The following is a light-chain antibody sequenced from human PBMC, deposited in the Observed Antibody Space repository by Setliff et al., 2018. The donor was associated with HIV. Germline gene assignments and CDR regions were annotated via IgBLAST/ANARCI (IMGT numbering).Light chain of an antibody. CDR1: NIGSKS. J-gene: IGLJ1*01. Sequence: YELTQPPSVSVAPGKTARITCGGTNIGSKSVHWYQQKPGQAPVLVVYDDSDRPSGIPERFSGSNSGNTATATLTISRVEVGDEADYYCQVWNSSSDPYGVGTGTKV. CDR3: QVWNSSSDPYG. V-gene: IGLV3-21*03. CDR2: DDS.